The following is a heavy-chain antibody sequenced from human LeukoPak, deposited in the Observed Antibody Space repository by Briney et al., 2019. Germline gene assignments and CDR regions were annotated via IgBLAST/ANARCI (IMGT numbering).Heavy chain of an antibody. CDR1: GGSFSGYY. V-gene: IGHV4-34*01. D-gene: IGHD5-18*01. J-gene: IGHJ4*02. Sequence: PSETLSPTCAVYGGSFSGYYWSWIRQPPGKGLEWIGEINHSGSTNYNPSLKSRVTISVDTSKNQFSLKLSSVTATDTAVYYCASDPGYSYGPEGYWGQGTLVTVSS. CDR2: INHSGST. CDR3: ASDPGYSYGPEGY.